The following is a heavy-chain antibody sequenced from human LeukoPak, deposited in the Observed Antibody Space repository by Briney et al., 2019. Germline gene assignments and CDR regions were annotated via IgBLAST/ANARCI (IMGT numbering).Heavy chain of an antibody. CDR1: GFTFSSYA. CDR3: ATHLITMVRGVITLYYFGY. V-gene: IGHV3-23*01. J-gene: IGHJ4*02. D-gene: IGHD3-10*01. Sequence: PGGSLRLSCAASGFTFSSYAMSWVRQAPGKGLEWVSAISGSGGSTYYADSVKGRFTISRDNSKNTLYLQMNSLRAEDTAVYYCATHLITMVRGVITLYYFGYWGQGTLVTVSS. CDR2: ISGSGGST.